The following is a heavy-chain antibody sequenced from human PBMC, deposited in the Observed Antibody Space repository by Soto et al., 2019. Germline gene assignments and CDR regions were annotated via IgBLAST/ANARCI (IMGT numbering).Heavy chain of an antibody. J-gene: IGHJ5*02. Sequence: GGSLRLSCAASGFMFSAYTMNWVRQAPGKGLEWLSSISSDGDHIDYADSVRGRFTVSRDNARKSLYLQMDSLGAEDTGVYYCATPYYYNHWGPGALVTVSS. CDR3: ATPYYYNH. D-gene: IGHD3-22*01. CDR2: ISSDGDHI. V-gene: IGHV3-21*01. CDR1: GFMFSAYT.